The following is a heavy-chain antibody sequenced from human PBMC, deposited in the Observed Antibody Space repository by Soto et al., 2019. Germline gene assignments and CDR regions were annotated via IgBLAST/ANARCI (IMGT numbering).Heavy chain of an antibody. J-gene: IGHJ5*02. D-gene: IGHD3-3*01. CDR3: ATSYDSGFDP. V-gene: IGHV1-18*04. CDR1: GYRFTTYD. CDR2: ISPYNGNT. Sequence: ASVKVSCKASGYRFTTYDISWLRQAPGQGLEWMGRISPYNGNTNYAQNFQDRATMTADTXSSTAYMELRGLRSDDTAIYYCATSYDSGFDPWGQGTLVTVSS.